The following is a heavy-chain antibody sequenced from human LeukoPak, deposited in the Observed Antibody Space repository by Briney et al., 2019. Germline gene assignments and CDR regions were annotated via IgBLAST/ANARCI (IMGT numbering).Heavy chain of an antibody. D-gene: IGHD6-19*01. V-gene: IGHV3-23*01. J-gene: IGHJ4*02. CDR3: AKMPVSYSSGWTNFDY. CDR1: GFTFSSYA. CDR2: ISGSGSST. Sequence: PGGSLRLPCAASGFTFSSYAMSWVRQAPGKGLEWVSGISGSGSSTYYADSVKGRFTISRDNSKNTLYVQMNSLRAGDTAVYFCAKMPVSYSSGWTNFDYWGQGTLVTVSS.